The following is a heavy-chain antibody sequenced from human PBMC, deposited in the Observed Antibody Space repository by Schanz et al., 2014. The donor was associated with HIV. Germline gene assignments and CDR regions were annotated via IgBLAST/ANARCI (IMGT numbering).Heavy chain of an antibody. J-gene: IGHJ4*02. CDR2: INPYSGDT. D-gene: IGHD2-15*01. CDR3: ARGRSGYCSGGSCPYGRYYFDY. V-gene: IGHV1-2*02. Sequence: QVQLVQSGAEVKKPGASVKVSCKASGYTFTDYYMHWVRQAPGQGLEWMGWINPYSGDTNYAQKFQGRVTMTRDTSISTAYMELSRLRSDDTAVYYCARGRSGYCSGGSCPYGRYYFDYWGQGTLVTVSS. CDR1: GYTFTDYY.